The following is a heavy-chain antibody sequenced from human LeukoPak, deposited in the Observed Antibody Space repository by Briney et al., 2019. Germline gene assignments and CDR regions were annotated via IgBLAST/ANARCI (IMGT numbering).Heavy chain of an antibody. CDR3: ARVPVVTGAHAFDI. V-gene: IGHV3-23*01. Sequence: TGGSLRLSCAASGFTFSSYAMSWVRQAPGKGLEWVSAISGSGGSTYYADSVKGRFTISRDNSKNTLYLQMNSLRAEDTAVYYCARVPVVTGAHAFDIWGHGTMVTVSS. CDR2: ISGSGGST. J-gene: IGHJ3*02. D-gene: IGHD4-23*01. CDR1: GFTFSSYA.